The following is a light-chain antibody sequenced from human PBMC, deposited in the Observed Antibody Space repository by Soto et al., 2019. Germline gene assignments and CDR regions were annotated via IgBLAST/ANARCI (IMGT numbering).Light chain of an antibody. Sequence: EIVMTQSPATLSVSPGERATLSCRASQSVSGNLAWYQQKPGQAPRLLIYDASTRATGIPARFSGSGSGTEFTLTISRLEPEDFAVYYCQQYGSSGTFGQGTKVDIK. CDR2: DAS. CDR3: QQYGSSGT. V-gene: IGKV3-15*01. CDR1: QSVSGN. J-gene: IGKJ1*01.